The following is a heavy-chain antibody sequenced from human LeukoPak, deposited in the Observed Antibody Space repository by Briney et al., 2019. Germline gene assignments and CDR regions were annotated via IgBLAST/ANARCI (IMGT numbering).Heavy chain of an antibody. CDR1: GFTFSSYG. D-gene: IGHD3-10*01. V-gene: IGHV3-30*18. CDR3: AKEKKSLLLWFGELSFDY. CDR2: ISYDGSNK. Sequence: GGSLRLSCAASGFTFSSYGMHWVRQAPGKGLEWVAVISYDGSNKYYADSVKGRLTISRDNSKNTLYLQMNSLRAEDTAVYYCAKEKKSLLLWFGELSFDYWGQGTLVTVSS. J-gene: IGHJ4*02.